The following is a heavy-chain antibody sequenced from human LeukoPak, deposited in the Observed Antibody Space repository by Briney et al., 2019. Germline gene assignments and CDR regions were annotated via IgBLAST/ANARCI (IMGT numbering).Heavy chain of an antibody. CDR3: AGREYTYGSFDF. CDR1: GGSISSGDYY. CDR2: IYYSGST. J-gene: IGHJ4*02. V-gene: IGHV4-31*03. Sequence: SETLSLTCTVSGGSISSGDYYWSWIPQHPGKGLEWIGYIYYSGSTYYNPSLKSRVTISVDTYKNQFSLRLSSVTAADTAVYYCAGREYTYGSFDFWGQGTLVTVSS. D-gene: IGHD5-18*01.